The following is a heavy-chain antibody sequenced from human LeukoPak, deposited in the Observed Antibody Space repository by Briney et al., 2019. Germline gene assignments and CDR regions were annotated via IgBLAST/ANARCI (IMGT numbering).Heavy chain of an antibody. D-gene: IGHD5-18*01. V-gene: IGHV1-24*01. J-gene: IGHJ4*02. Sequence: ASVKVSCKVSGYSFTELSMHWVRQAPGKGLEWKGGFDPEDGETIYAQKFQGRVTMTEDTSTDTAYMELSSLRSEDTAVYYCAPHSSAVDYWGQGTLVTVST. CDR3: APHSSAVDY. CDR2: FDPEDGET. CDR1: GYSFTELS.